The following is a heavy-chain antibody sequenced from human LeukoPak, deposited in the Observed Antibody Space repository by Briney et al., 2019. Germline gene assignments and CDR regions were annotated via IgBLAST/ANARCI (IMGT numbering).Heavy chain of an antibody. J-gene: IGHJ4*02. CDR3: ARGLQTGTDY. CDR2: ISWNSGTI. D-gene: IGHD1-1*01. CDR1: GFTFDDYA. V-gene: IGHV3-9*01. Sequence: GGSLRLSCAASGFTFDDYAMHWVRQAPGKGLEWVSGISWNSGTIGHADSVKGRFTISRDNAKNSLYLQMNSLRAEDTAFYYCARGLQTGTDYWGQGTLVTVSS.